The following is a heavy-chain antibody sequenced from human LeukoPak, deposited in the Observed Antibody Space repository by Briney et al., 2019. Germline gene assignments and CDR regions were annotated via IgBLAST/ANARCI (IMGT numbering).Heavy chain of an antibody. CDR3: ARDEPRGAAQVY. CDR2: IIPIFGTA. V-gene: IGHV1-69*01. CDR1: GGTFSSYA. D-gene: IGHD6-6*01. Sequence: SVKVSCKASGGTFSSYAISWVRQAPGQGLEWMGGIIPIFGTANYTQKFQGRVTITADESTSTAYMELSSLRSEDTAVYYCARDEPRGAAQVYWGQGTLVTVSS. J-gene: IGHJ4*02.